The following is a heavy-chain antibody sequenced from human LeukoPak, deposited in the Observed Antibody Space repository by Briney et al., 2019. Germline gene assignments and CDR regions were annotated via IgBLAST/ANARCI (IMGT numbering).Heavy chain of an antibody. J-gene: IGHJ5*02. D-gene: IGHD3-10*01. CDR3: ARDPYYYGSGSYYNHRWFDP. V-gene: IGHV4-59*01. CDR1: GGSISSYY. CDR2: IYYSGST. Sequence: SETLSLTCTVSGGSISSYYWSWIRQPPGKGLEWIGYIYYSGSTNYNPSLKSRVTISVDTSKNQFSLKLSSVAAADTAVYYCARDPYYYGSGSYYNHRWFDPWGQGTLVTVSS.